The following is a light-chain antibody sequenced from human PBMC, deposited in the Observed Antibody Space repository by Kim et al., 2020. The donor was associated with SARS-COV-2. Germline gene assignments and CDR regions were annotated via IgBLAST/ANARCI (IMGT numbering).Light chain of an antibody. V-gene: IGKV1-39*01. Sequence: DIQMTQSPSSLSGSIGDRVAITCRASQAISTFLNWYQQKPGRVPKLLISDASTLASGVPSRFSGSGSGRDFTLTISGQQPEDFATYYCQQSHTTPYTFGQGTKLEI. CDR2: DAS. J-gene: IGKJ2*01. CDR1: QAISTF. CDR3: QQSHTTPYT.